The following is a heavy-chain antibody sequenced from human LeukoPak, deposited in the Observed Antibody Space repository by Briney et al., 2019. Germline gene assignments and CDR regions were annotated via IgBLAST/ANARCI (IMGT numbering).Heavy chain of an antibody. V-gene: IGHV1-2*02. J-gene: IGHJ6*03. CDR1: GYTFTGYY. CDR2: INPNSGGT. Sequence: ASVKVSCKASGYTFTGYYIHWVRQAPGQGLEWMGWINPNSGGTNYAQKFQGRVTMTRDTSISTAYMELSRLRSDDTAVYYCARDGEYQHYYMDVWGKGTTVTVSS. CDR3: ARDGEYQHYYMDV. D-gene: IGHD2-2*01.